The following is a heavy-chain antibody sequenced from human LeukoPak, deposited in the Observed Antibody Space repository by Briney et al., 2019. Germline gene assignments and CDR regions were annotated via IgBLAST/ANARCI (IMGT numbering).Heavy chain of an antibody. D-gene: IGHD7-27*01. Sequence: PSETLSLTCTVSGGSIRNYYWSWIRQPPGKGLEWIGYIYYTGSTHYNPSLKSRVTISVDTSKSQLSLKLSSVSAADTAVYFCARNWARDAFDIWGKGTMVTVSS. J-gene: IGHJ3*02. CDR1: GGSIRNYY. CDR2: IYYTGST. V-gene: IGHV4-59*01. CDR3: ARNWARDAFDI.